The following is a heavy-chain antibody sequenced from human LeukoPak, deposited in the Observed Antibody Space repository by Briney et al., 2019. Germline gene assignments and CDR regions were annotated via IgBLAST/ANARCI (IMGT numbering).Heavy chain of an antibody. V-gene: IGHV3-74*01. D-gene: IGHD5-12*01. CDR2: IKTDGSRT. CDR3: ARDGYEFRAFDI. CDR1: GFTFSSYW. J-gene: IGHJ3*02. Sequence: QPGGSLRLSCAASGFTFSSYWMHCVRHAPGQALVWVSRIKTDGSRTHYADFAQGRFTISRDNAKNTLYLQTNSLRAEDTAVYYCARDGYEFRAFDIWGQGTMVTVSP.